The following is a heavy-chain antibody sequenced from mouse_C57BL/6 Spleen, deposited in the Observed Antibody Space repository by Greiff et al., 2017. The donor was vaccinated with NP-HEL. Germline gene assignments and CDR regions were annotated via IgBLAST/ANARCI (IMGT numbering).Heavy chain of an antibody. J-gene: IGHJ4*01. V-gene: IGHV1-64*01. Sequence: VQLQQSGAELVKPGASVKLSCKASGYTFTSYWMHWVKQRPGQGLEWIGMIHPNSGSTNYNEKFKSKAILTVDKSSSTAYMQLSSLTSEDSAVYYCARERAYMVTTGAMDYWGQGTSVTVSS. CDR3: ARERAYMVTTGAMDY. CDR1: GYTFTSYW. CDR2: IHPNSGST. D-gene: IGHD2-2*01.